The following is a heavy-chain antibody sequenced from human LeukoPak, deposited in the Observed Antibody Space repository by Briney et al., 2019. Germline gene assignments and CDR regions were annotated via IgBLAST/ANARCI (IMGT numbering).Heavy chain of an antibody. CDR1: GFTVSTYY. J-gene: IGHJ4*02. D-gene: IGHD2-2*01. CDR3: ARGLGYCTSTTCLLPFDY. V-gene: IGHV3-53*01. CDR2: IYSGGST. Sequence: GRSLRLSCAASGFTVSTYYMTWVRQAAGKGLECVSVIYSGGSTYYADSVKGRFTVSRDNSKNTLYLQMNSLRAEDTAMYYCARGLGYCTSTTCLLPFDYWGQGTLVTVSS.